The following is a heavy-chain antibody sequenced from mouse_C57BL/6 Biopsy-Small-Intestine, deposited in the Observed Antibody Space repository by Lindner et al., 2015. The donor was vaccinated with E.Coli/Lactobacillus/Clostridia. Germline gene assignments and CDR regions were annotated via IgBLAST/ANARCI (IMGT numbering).Heavy chain of an antibody. Sequence: VQLQESGPELVKPGASVKISCKASGYAFSNFWMNWVKQRPGEGLEWIGRIYPGDGDTNYNGKFKGKATLTADKSSSTAYMQLSSLTSEDSAVYYCGRWGLRRGSYAMDYWGQGTSVTVSS. J-gene: IGHJ4*01. D-gene: IGHD2-4*01. V-gene: IGHV1-82*01. CDR3: GRWGLRRGSYAMDY. CDR2: IYPGDGDT. CDR1: GYAFSNFW.